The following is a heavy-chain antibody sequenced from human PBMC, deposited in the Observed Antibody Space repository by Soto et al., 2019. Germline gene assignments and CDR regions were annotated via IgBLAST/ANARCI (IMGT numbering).Heavy chain of an antibody. J-gene: IGHJ6*02. CDR1: GYTFTSYY. Sequence: ASVKVPCRASGYTFTSYYMHWVRQAPGQGHEWMGIIKPSGGSTSYAQKFQGRVSMTRDTSTSTVYMELSSLRSEDTAVYYCAREPSDSSSYLHDYYYYYGMDVWGQGTTVTVSS. CDR2: IKPSGGST. CDR3: AREPSDSSSYLHDYYYYYGMDV. V-gene: IGHV1-46*01. D-gene: IGHD3-22*01.